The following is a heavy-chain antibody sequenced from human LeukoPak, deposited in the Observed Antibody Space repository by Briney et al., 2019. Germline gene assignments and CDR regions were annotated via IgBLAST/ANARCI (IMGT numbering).Heavy chain of an antibody. CDR1: GGSISRGEYY. CDR3: ARGRRYYDSSGRYFDF. D-gene: IGHD3-22*01. J-gene: IGHJ4*02. CDR2: IYYPGSA. V-gene: IGHV4-30-4*01. Sequence: SQTLSLTCTVSGGSISRGEYYWSWIRQPPGKGLEWIGYIYYPGSAYYNPSLKSRVSMSIDTSKNQFSLKLSSVTAADTAVYYCARGRRYYDSSGRYFDFWGQGSLVTVSS.